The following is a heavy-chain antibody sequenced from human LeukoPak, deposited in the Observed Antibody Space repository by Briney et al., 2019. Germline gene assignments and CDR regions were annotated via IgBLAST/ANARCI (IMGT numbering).Heavy chain of an antibody. CDR1: GIPLRGYA. D-gene: IGHD1-26*01. Sequence: GGSLRLSCAGAGIPLRGYAMSWVRQAPGKGLEWVSAMSGSGDSTLYADSVRGRFTISRDDSKNTLYLQMNNLRVEDTAVYCCAKDNYTDSYYPFDYWGQGTLVTVSS. V-gene: IGHV3-23*01. J-gene: IGHJ4*02. CDR3: AKDNYTDSYYPFDY. CDR2: MSGSGDST.